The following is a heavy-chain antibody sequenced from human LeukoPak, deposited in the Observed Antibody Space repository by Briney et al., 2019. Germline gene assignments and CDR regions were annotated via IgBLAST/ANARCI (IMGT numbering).Heavy chain of an antibody. CDR2: IIPILGIA. CDR1: GGTFSSYA. V-gene: IGHV1-69*04. CDR3: ARDVSDDYGDYEGYSDY. Sequence: GASVKVSCKASGGTFSSYAISWVRQAPGQGLEWMGRIIPILGIANYAQKFQGRVTITADKSTSTAYMELSSLRSDDTAVYYCARDVSDDYGDYEGYSDYWGQGTLVTVSS. J-gene: IGHJ4*02. D-gene: IGHD4-17*01.